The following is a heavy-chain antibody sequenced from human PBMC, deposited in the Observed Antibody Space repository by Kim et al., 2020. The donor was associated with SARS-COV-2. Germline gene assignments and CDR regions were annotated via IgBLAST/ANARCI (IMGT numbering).Heavy chain of an antibody. J-gene: IGHJ6*02. V-gene: IGHV4-31*02. D-gene: IGHD3-3*01. CDR3: ARGITIFGVVTNGMDV. Sequence: SLKSRVNISVDTSKNQFSLKLSSVTAADTDVYYCARGITIFGVVTNGMDVWGQGTTVTVSS.